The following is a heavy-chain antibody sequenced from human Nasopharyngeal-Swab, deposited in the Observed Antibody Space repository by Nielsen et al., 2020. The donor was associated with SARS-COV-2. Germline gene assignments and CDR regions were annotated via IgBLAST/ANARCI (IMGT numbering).Heavy chain of an antibody. CDR3: ARDIEEWLVVPSLSFDY. V-gene: IGHV1-18*01. J-gene: IGHJ4*02. D-gene: IGHD3-3*01. CDR2: ISVYNADT. Sequence: WVRQAPGQGLEWMGWISVYNADTNYAQKLQGRVSMTTDTSTSTAYMELRSLRSDDTAVYHCARDIEEWLVVPSLSFDYWGQGTLVTVSS.